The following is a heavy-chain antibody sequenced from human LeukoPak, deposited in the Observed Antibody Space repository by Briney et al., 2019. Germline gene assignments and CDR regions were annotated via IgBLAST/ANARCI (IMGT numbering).Heavy chain of an antibody. D-gene: IGHD3-22*01. Sequence: SETLSLTCTVSGGSISTSNYYWGWIRQPPGKGLEWIGSIYYSGSTYYNPSLKSRVTISVDTSKNQFSLKLSSVTAADTAVYYCARDASDYDSSGYYYSSGAFDIWGQGTMVTVSS. CDR2: IYYSGST. CDR3: ARDASDYDSSGYYYSSGAFDI. CDR1: GGSISTSNYY. J-gene: IGHJ3*02. V-gene: IGHV4-39*07.